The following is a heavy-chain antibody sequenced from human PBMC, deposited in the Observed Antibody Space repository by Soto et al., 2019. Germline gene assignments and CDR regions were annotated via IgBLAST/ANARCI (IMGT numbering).Heavy chain of an antibody. J-gene: IGHJ3*02. D-gene: IGHD2-15*01. CDR2: IRNEATGYTA. CDR3: VRVPTPGPAPIDI. Sequence: EVQLVESGGGLVQPGGSLRLSCAASGFRFSDYYIDWVRQAPGKGLDWVGRIRNEATGYTAEYAASVKGRFTMSRHDSKNAVYRQMSSLKIEDTAVYYWVRVPTPGPAPIDIRGQGRKVTVSA. V-gene: IGHV3-72*01. CDR1: GFRFSDYY.